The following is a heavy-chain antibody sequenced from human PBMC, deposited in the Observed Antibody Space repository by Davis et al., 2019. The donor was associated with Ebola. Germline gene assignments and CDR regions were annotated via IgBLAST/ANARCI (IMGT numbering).Heavy chain of an antibody. D-gene: IGHD2-8*01. CDR3: TTPGYCTNGVCYTGTDY. V-gene: IGHV3-73*01. J-gene: IGHJ4*02. CDR1: GFTFSGSA. CDR2: IRSKANSYAT. Sequence: GGSLGLSCAASGFTFSGSAMHWVRQASGKGLEWVGRIRSKANSYATAYAASVKGRFTISRDDSKNTAYLQMNSLKTEDTAVYYCTTPGYCTNGVCYTGTDYWGQGTLVTVSS.